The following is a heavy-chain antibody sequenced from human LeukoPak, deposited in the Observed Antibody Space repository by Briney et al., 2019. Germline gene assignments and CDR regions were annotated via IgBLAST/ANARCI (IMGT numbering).Heavy chain of an antibody. Sequence: SETLSLTCAVYGGSFSGYYWSWIRQPPGKGLEWIGEINHSGGTNYNPSLKSRVTTSVDTSKNQFSLKLSSVTAADTAVYYCARGTVVTPGLNYLDYWGQGTLVTVSS. D-gene: IGHD4-23*01. CDR2: INHSGGT. V-gene: IGHV4-34*01. CDR3: ARGTVVTPGLNYLDY. J-gene: IGHJ4*02. CDR1: GGSFSGYY.